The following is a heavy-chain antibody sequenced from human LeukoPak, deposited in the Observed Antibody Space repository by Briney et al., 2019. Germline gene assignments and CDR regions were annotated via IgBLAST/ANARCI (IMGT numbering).Heavy chain of an antibody. D-gene: IGHD1-26*01. Sequence: GGSLRLSCAASGFTLSSYAMTWVRQAPGKGLEWVSVITSGESTYYEDSVKGRFTISRDNSKNTVDVQMNSLRAEDTAVYYCAKDVGGTNFHYMDVWGKGTTVIVSS. J-gene: IGHJ6*03. V-gene: IGHV3-23*01. CDR3: AKDVGGTNFHYMDV. CDR1: GFTLSSYA. CDR2: ITSGEST.